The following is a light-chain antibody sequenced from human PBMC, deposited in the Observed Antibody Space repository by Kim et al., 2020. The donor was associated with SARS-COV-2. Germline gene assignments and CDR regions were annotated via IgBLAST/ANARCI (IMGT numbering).Light chain of an antibody. CDR3: QHSYSTPHT. CDR1: QSISSY. V-gene: IGKV1-39*01. CDR2: AAS. J-gene: IGKJ2*01. Sequence: DIQMTQSPSSLSASVGDRVTITCRASQSISSYLNWYQQKPGKAPKLLIYAASSLQSGVPSRFSGSGSGTDFTLTISSLQPEDFATYYCQHSYSTPHTFGQETKLEI.